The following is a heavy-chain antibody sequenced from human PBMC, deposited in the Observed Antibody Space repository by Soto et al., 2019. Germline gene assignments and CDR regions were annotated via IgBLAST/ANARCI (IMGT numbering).Heavy chain of an antibody. J-gene: IGHJ5*02. CDR1: GFTFSSHS. D-gene: IGHD6-25*01. CDR2: ISSHSSTL. Sequence: GGSLRLSCAASGFTFSSHSMNWVRQAPGKGLEWVSYISSHSSTLYYADSVKGRFTISRDNAGNSLYLQMNSLRDEDTAIYYCVRDGSGNLYLNWFDPWGQGTRVTVSS. CDR3: VRDGSGNLYLNWFDP. V-gene: IGHV3-48*02.